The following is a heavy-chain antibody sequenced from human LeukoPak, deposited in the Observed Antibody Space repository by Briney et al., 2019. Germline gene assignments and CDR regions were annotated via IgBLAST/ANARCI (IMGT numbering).Heavy chain of an antibody. V-gene: IGHV3-23*01. CDR1: GFTISTYA. CDR2: ITGTDGST. Sequence: GGSLRLSCAASGFTISTYAMSWVRQAPGKGLEWVSGITGTDGSTYYADSVKGRFTISRDNPKNTLYLQMNSLRAEDTAVYYCTKEQGGYSYGHFDYWGQGTLVTVSS. D-gene: IGHD5-18*01. CDR3: TKEQGGYSYGHFDY. J-gene: IGHJ4*02.